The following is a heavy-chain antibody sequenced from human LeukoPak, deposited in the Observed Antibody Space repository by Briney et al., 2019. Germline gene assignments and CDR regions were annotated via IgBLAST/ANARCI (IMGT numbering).Heavy chain of an antibody. Sequence: GGSLRLSCAASGFTVSSNCMSWVRQAPGKGLEWVSVIYSGGTTYYADSVKGRFTISRDNSKNTLYLQMNSLRAEDTAVYYCARAHPSGSLRGLGMDVWGQETTVTVSS. V-gene: IGHV3-53*01. CDR3: ARAHPSGSLRGLGMDV. D-gene: IGHD3-10*01. CDR2: IYSGGTT. CDR1: GFTVSSNC. J-gene: IGHJ6*02.